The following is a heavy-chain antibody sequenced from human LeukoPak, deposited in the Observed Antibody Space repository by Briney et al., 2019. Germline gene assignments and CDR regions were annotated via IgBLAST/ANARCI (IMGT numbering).Heavy chain of an antibody. J-gene: IGHJ6*02. CDR2: ISGSGGST. V-gene: IGHV3-23*01. D-gene: IGHD3-3*01. CDR1: GFTFSSYA. Sequence: GGSLRLSCAASGFTFSSYAMSWVRQAPGKGLEWVSAISGSGGSTYYADSVKGRFTISRDNSKNTLYLQMNSLRAEDTAVYYCAKDVLGTTYYDFWSGYTVSGMDVWGQGTTVTVSS. CDR3: AKDVLGTTYYDFWSGYTVSGMDV.